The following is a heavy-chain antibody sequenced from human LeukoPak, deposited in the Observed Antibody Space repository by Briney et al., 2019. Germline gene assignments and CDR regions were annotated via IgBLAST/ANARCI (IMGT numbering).Heavy chain of an antibody. CDR1: GFTFSTYS. CDR2: ISSSSSHI. CDR3: ARDNREQQLVPPTFDY. Sequence: GGSLRLSCAASGFTFSTYSMDWVRQAPGKGLEWVSSISSSSSHIYYADSVKGRFTISRDNSKNTLYLQMNSLRAEDTAVYYCARDNREQQLVPPTFDYWGQGTLVTVSS. J-gene: IGHJ4*02. V-gene: IGHV3-21*01. D-gene: IGHD6-13*01.